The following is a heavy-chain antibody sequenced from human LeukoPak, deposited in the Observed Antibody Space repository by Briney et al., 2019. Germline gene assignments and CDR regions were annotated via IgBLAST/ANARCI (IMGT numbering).Heavy chain of an antibody. CDR3: ARVANYDSSGHLDAFDI. V-gene: IGHV4-39*07. J-gene: IGHJ3*02. Sequence: PSETLSLTCTVSGGSISSSSYYWGWIRQPPGKGLEWIGSIYYSGSTYYNPSLKSRVTISVDTSKNQFSLKLSSVTAADTAVYYCARVANYDSSGHLDAFDIWGQGTMVTVSS. CDR1: GGSISSSSYY. CDR2: IYYSGST. D-gene: IGHD3-22*01.